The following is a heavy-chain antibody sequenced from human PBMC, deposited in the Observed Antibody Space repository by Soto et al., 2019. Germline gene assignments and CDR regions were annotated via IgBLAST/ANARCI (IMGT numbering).Heavy chain of an antibody. CDR2: INHSGDST. Sequence: ASLKVSRKASGYTFTSYHMRWGLQAPEKGLEGRGRINHSGDSTSYAQKFQGRVTMTRDTATSTVYMELSSLRSEDTAVYYCARYRGYYGSDSYFFGGMDVWGKGTTVTVSS. J-gene: IGHJ6*04. CDR1: GYTFTSYH. D-gene: IGHD3-10*01. CDR3: ARYRGYYGSDSYFFGGMDV. V-gene: IGHV1-46*03.